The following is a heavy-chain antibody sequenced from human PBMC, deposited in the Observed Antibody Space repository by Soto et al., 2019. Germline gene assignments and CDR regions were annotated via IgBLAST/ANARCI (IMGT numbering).Heavy chain of an antibody. Sequence: QVQLVQSGAEVKTPGSSMKVSCRASGGTFSNYAISWVRQAPGQGLEWMGGIIPIFGSTSYAQRFQGRVTITADGPTSTAYMELSSLRSEDSAVYYCARVPPVTGMVLDYYFYGMDVWGQGTAVTVSS. J-gene: IGHJ6*02. CDR3: ARVPPVTGMVLDYYFYGMDV. CDR2: IIPIFGST. V-gene: IGHV1-69*01. D-gene: IGHD5-18*01. CDR1: GGTFSNYA.